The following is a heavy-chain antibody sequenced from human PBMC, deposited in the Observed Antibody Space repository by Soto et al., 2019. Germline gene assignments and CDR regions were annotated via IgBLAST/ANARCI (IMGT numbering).Heavy chain of an antibody. V-gene: IGHV1-2*04. CDR3: ARFKLGEHDAFDI. D-gene: IGHD3-16*01. Sequence: GASVKVSCKASGYTFTGYYMHWVRQAPGQGLEWMGWINPNSGGTNYAQKYKGWVTMTRDTSISTAYMELSKLRSDDTAVYYCARFKLGEHDAFDIWGQGTMVTVSS. CDR2: INPNSGGT. CDR1: GYTFTGYY. J-gene: IGHJ3*02.